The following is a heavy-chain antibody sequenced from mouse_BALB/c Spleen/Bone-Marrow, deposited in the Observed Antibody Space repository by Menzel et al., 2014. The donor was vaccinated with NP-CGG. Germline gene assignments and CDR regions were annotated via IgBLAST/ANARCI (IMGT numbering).Heavy chain of an antibody. V-gene: IGHV5-6-3*01. CDR3: ARDSNDY. CDR2: INSNGGST. Sequence: EVKLVESGGGLVQPGGSLKLSCAASGFTFSSYGMSWVRQTPDKRLELVATINSNGGSTYYPDSVKGRFTISRDNAKNTLYLQMSSLKSEDTAMYYCARDSNDYWSQGTTLTVSS. J-gene: IGHJ2*01. CDR1: GFTFSSYG.